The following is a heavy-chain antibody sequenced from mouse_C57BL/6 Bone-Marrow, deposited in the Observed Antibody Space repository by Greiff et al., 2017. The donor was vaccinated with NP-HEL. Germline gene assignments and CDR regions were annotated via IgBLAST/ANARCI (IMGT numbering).Heavy chain of an antibody. CDR3: ARGGNYPAWFAY. Sequence: QVQLQQPGAELVKPGASVKLSCKASGYTFTSYWMHWVKQRPGRDLEWIGRIDPNSGGTKYNEKFKSKATLTVDKPSSTAYMQLSSLTSEDSAVYYCARGGNYPAWFAYWGQGTLVTVSA. D-gene: IGHD2-1*01. V-gene: IGHV1-72*01. CDR1: GYTFTSYW. CDR2: IDPNSGGT. J-gene: IGHJ3*01.